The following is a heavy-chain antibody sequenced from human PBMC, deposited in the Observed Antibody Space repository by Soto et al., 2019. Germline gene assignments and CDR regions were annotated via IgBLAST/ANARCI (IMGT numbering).Heavy chain of an antibody. J-gene: IGHJ4*02. D-gene: IGHD5-18*01. CDR2: IYPGDSET. CDR1: GYSFANYW. CDR3: ARPGAPTDTVVYDF. V-gene: IGHV5-51*01. Sequence: GESLKISCKASGYSFANYWIGWVCQKPGKGLEWMGVIYPGDSETTYSPSFEGQVIISVDRSRGTAFLEWSSLKTSDTAMYYCARPGAPTDTVVYDFWGQGTQVTVS.